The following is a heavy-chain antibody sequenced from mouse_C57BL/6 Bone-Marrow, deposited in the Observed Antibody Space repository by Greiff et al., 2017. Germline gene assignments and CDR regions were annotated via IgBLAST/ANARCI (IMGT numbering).Heavy chain of an antibody. Sequence: QVQLQQPGAELVKPGASVKLSCKASGYTFTSYWMHWVKQRPGQGLEWIGMIHPISGSTNYNEKFKSKATLTVDKSSSTAYMQLSSLTSEDSAVYYCARRYYGSYFDYWGQGTTLTVSS. CDR2: IHPISGST. CDR1: GYTFTSYW. V-gene: IGHV1-64*01. D-gene: IGHD1-1*01. CDR3: ARRYYGSYFDY. J-gene: IGHJ2*01.